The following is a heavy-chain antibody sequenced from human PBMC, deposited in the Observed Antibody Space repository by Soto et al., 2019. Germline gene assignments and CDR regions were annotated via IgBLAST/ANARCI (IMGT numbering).Heavy chain of an antibody. CDR2: IWYDGSNK. Sequence: GVSLRLSCSASGFTFSSYLIHWVRQGPGKGLEWVAVIWYDGSNKYYADSVKGRFTISRDNSKNTLYLKMNSLRTEDTAVYYCDRAQGISGYVTIDYWGQGTQVTVTA. D-gene: IGHD3-22*01. V-gene: IGHV3-33*01. CDR3: DRAQGISGYVTIDY. J-gene: IGHJ4*02. CDR1: GFTFSSYL.